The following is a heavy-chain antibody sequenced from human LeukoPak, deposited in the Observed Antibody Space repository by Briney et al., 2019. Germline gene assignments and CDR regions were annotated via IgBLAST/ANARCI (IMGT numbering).Heavy chain of an antibody. CDR3: ARVVLGYCSGGSCRGYYFDY. Sequence: SETLSLTCTVSGGSISSYYWSWIRQPPGKGLEGIEYIYYSGSTNHDPSLKSRVTISVDTSKNQFSLTLSSVTAADTAVYYCARVVLGYCSGGSCRGYYFDYWGQGTLVTVSS. CDR1: GGSISSYY. V-gene: IGHV4-59*01. J-gene: IGHJ4*02. CDR2: IYYSGST. D-gene: IGHD2-15*01.